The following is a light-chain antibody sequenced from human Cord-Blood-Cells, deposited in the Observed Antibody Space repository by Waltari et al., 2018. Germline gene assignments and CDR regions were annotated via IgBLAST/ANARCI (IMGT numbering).Light chain of an antibody. J-gene: IGLJ3*02. CDR2: DDN. CDR1: SGSSASNY. Sequence: NFMLTQPHSVSESPGKTVTISCTRSSGSSASNYVQWHKQRPGSSPTTVIYDDNQRPSGVPDRFSGSIDSSSNSASLTISGLKTEDEADYYCQSYDSSNPHWVFGGGTKLTVL. CDR3: QSYDSSNPHWV. V-gene: IGLV6-57*01.